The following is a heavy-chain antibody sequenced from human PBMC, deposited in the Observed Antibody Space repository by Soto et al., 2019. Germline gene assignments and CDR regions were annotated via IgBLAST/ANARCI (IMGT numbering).Heavy chain of an antibody. Sequence: QVQLVQSGAEVKKPGSSVKVSCKASGGTFSSYAISWVRQAPGQGLEWMGGIIPIFGTANYAQKFQGRVTITADESTSTAYMELSSLRSEDTAVYYCARVPPTPRGYCGGDCYYFDYWGQGTLVTVSS. CDR2: IIPIFGTA. J-gene: IGHJ4*02. CDR3: ARVPPTPRGYCGGDCYYFDY. V-gene: IGHV1-69*01. D-gene: IGHD2-21*02. CDR1: GGTFSSYA.